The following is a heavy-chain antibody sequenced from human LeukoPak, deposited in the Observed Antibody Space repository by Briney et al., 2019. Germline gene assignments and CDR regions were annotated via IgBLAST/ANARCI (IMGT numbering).Heavy chain of an antibody. D-gene: IGHD1-1*01. CDR2: ISWTSDSI. J-gene: IGHJ2*01. CDR1: GFTFDDYA. CDR3: AKDIASRRDGYFDL. V-gene: IGHV3-9*03. Sequence: GGSLRLSCAASGFTFDDYAMHWVRHAPGKGLEWVSGISWTSDSIAYADSVKGRFIISRDNTKNSLYLEMNSLRPEDMALYYCAKDIASRRDGYFDLWGRGTLVTVSS.